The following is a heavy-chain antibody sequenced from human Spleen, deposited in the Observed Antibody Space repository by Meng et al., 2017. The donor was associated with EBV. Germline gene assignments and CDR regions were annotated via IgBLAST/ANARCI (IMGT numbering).Heavy chain of an antibody. J-gene: IGHJ5*02. CDR3: AREGVYYGSGSYSINP. CDR1: GGSISSSSYY. Sequence: LHLQESGLGLVKPSETLSLTCTGSGGSISSSSYYWGWIRQPPGKGLEWIGSIYYSGSTYYNPSLKSRVTISVDTSKNQFSLKLSSVTAADTAVYYCAREGVYYGSGSYSINPWGQGTLVTVSS. V-gene: IGHV4-39*07. D-gene: IGHD3-10*01. CDR2: IYYSGST.